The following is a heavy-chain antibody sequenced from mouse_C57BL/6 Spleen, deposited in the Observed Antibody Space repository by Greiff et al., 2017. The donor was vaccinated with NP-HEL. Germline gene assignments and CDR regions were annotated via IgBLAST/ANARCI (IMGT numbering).Heavy chain of an antibody. J-gene: IGHJ4*01. CDR1: GYSITSGYY. D-gene: IGHD2-4*01. V-gene: IGHV3-6*01. CDR2: ISYDGSN. CDR3: ARDYDYDAVYAMDY. Sequence: ESGPGLVKPSQSLSLTCSVTGYSITSGYYWNWIRQFPGNKLEWMGYISYDGSNNYNPSLKNRISITRDTSKNQFFLKLNSVTTEDTATYYCARDYDYDAVYAMDYWGQGTSVTVSS.